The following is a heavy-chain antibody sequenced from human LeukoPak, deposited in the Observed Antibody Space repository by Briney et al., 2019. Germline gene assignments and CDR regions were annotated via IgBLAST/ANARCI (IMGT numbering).Heavy chain of an antibody. D-gene: IGHD6-6*01. J-gene: IGHJ6*03. V-gene: IGHV3-73*01. CDR3: TSGGSSSFPHYYSYYMDV. Sequence: PGGSLKLSCAASGFTFSGSAMHWVRQASGKGLEGVGRIRSKANSYATAYAASVKGRFTISRDDSKNTAYLQMNSLKTEDTAVYYCTSGGSSSFPHYYSYYMDVWGKGTTVTVSS. CDR2: IRSKANSYAT. CDR1: GFTFSGSA.